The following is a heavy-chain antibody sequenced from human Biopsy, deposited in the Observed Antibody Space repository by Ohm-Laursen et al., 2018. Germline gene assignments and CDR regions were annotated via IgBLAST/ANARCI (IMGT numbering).Heavy chain of an antibody. Sequence: GSLRLSCAASGFSFSDYRMRWIRQAPGRRLEWVSYISGGGTIYYGDSMKGRVTISRDNAKNSLYLQMHSLRAEDTAVYYCARDTRWSPYSMDVWGQGTTVTVSS. CDR1: GFSFSDYR. CDR3: ARDTRWSPYSMDV. D-gene: IGHD4-23*01. J-gene: IGHJ6*02. V-gene: IGHV3-11*01. CDR2: ISGGGTI.